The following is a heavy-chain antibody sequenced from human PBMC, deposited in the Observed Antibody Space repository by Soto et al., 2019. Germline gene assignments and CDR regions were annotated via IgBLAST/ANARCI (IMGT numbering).Heavy chain of an antibody. Sequence: QVQLVQSGAEVKKPGSSVKLYCKTSGGTFRNYAINWVRQAPGQGLEWMGWSIPVFGTANYAQTFQGRFTITADESTSTAYMELSSLRSEDTAVYYCAIPLPKQQLVRGAFDHWGQGTLVTVAS. J-gene: IGHJ4*02. D-gene: IGHD6-13*01. CDR2: SIPVFGTA. CDR1: GGTFRNYA. V-gene: IGHV1-69*01. CDR3: AIPLPKQQLVRGAFDH.